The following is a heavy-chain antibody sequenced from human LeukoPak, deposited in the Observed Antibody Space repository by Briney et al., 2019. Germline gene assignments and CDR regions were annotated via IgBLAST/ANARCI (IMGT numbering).Heavy chain of an antibody. CDR1: GVSISSNSYY. J-gene: IGHJ6*02. CDR2: IYYSGST. CDR3: ARHEGYDYDILTGYYRKHYYYYYGMDV. Sequence: SETLSLTCTVSGVSISSNSYYWGWIRQPPGKGLEWIGSIYYSGSTYYNPSLKSRVTISVDTSKNQFSLKLSSVTAADTAVYYCARHEGYDYDILTGYYRKHYYYYYGMDVWGQGTTVTVSS. D-gene: IGHD3-9*01. V-gene: IGHV4-39*01.